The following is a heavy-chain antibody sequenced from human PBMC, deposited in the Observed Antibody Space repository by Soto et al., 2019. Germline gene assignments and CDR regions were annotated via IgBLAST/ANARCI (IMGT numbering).Heavy chain of an antibody. CDR2: IYYSGST. CDR3: ARDLSYSLTGTRGWFAP. V-gene: IGHV4-59*01. Sequence: SETLSLTCTVSGGSISSYYWSWIRQPPGKGLEWIGYIYYSGSTNYNPSLKSRVTISVDTSKNQFSLKLSSVTAADTAVYYCARDLSYSLTGTRGWFAPWGQGTLVTVSS. D-gene: IGHD1-20*01. CDR1: GGSISSYY. J-gene: IGHJ5*02.